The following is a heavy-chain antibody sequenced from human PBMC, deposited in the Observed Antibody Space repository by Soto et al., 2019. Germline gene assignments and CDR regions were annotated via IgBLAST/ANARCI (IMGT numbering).Heavy chain of an antibody. Sequence: VQLVESGGGVVQPGRSLRLSCAASGFTFSSYAMHWVRQAPGKGLEWVAVISYDGSNKYYADSVKGRFTISRDNSKNTLYLQMNSLRAEDTAVYYCARDRGRWELKYYFDYWGQGTLVTVSS. CDR2: ISYDGSNK. J-gene: IGHJ4*02. CDR3: ARDRGRWELKYYFDY. D-gene: IGHD1-26*01. V-gene: IGHV3-30-3*01. CDR1: GFTFSSYA.